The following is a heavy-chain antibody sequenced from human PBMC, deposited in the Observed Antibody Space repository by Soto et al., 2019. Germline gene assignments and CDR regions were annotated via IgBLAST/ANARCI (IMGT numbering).Heavy chain of an antibody. CDR1: GGTFSSYA. J-gene: IGHJ5*02. D-gene: IGHD2-15*01. CDR2: IIPIFGTA. CDR3: ARGAHIKYCSGGSCYSNWFDP. V-gene: IGHV1-69*06. Sequence: WASVKVSCKASGGTFSSYAISWVRQAPGQGLEWMGGIIPIFGTANYAQKFQGRVTITADKSTSTAYMELSSLRSEDTAVYYCARGAHIKYCSGGSCYSNWFDPWGQGTLVTVSS.